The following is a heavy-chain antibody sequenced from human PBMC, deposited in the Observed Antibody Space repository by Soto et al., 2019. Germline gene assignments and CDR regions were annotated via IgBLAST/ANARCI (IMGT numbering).Heavy chain of an antibody. CDR2: ISSSSNDI. D-gene: IGHD3-10*01. CDR1: GFTFSDYY. Sequence: QVQLLESGGGLVKPGGSLRLSCAASGFTFSDYYMSGIRKAKGKGLDWISYISSSSNDICYADSVKGRCTISRDNAKNSLSWQMNSLRAEYTGVYHCAVSYGSGTWPPDYWGQGTLVTVSS. CDR3: AVSYGSGTWPPDY. J-gene: IGHJ4*02. V-gene: IGHV3-11*01.